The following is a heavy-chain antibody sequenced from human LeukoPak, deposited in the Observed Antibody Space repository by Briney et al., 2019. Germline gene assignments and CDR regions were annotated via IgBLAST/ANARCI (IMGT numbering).Heavy chain of an antibody. Sequence: PSETLSLTCAVYGGSFSGYYWSWIRQPPGKGLEWIGEINHSGSTNYNPSLESRVTISVDTSKNQFSLKLSSVTAADTAVYYCARYSSSSSPFDYWGQGTLVTVSS. D-gene: IGHD6-6*01. CDR3: ARYSSSSSPFDY. V-gene: IGHV4-34*01. J-gene: IGHJ4*02. CDR2: INHSGST. CDR1: GGSFSGYY.